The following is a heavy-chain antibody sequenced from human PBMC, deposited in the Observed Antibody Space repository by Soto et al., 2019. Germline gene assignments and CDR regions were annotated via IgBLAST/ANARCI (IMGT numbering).Heavy chain of an antibody. Sequence: SETLSLTCTVSGGSISSSSHYWGWIRQPPGKGLEWIGSIYYSGSTYYNPSLKSRVTISVDKSISTAYLQWSSLKASDTAMYYCARRAHMSRRGETFSYYYYGMDVWGQGTTVTVSS. CDR1: GGSISSSSHY. CDR2: IYYSGST. J-gene: IGHJ6*02. V-gene: IGHV4-39*07. CDR3: ARRAHMSRRGETFSYYYYGMDV. D-gene: IGHD3-16*01.